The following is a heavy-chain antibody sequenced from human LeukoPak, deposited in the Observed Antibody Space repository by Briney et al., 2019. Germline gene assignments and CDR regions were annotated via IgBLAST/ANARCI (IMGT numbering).Heavy chain of an antibody. CDR1: GFTFRSYT. V-gene: IGHV3-23*01. CDR3: AKGGSTGWIHYFDY. D-gene: IGHD2-2*01. Sequence: PGGSLRLSCTASGFTFRSYTMNWVRQAPGKGLEWVSAISGGGTTTYYAESVKGRFTISRDNSKNTLYLQLNSLRAEDTAVYYCAKGGSTGWIHYFDYWGQGTLVTVSS. CDR2: ISGGGTTT. J-gene: IGHJ4*02.